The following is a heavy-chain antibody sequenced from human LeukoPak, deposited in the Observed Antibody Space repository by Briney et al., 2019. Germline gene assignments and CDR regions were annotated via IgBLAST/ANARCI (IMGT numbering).Heavy chain of an antibody. V-gene: IGHV4-59*01. CDR2: IYCTGST. CDR1: GGSINSYY. Sequence: SSETLSLTCTVSGGSINSYYWSWIRQPPGKGLEWIGYIYCTGSTKYNPSLKSRVTISVDRSLNQFSMKLTSVTAADTAMYYCARGSSWGEHSWGQGTLVIVSS. J-gene: IGHJ5*01. CDR3: ARGSSWGEHS. D-gene: IGHD3-16*01.